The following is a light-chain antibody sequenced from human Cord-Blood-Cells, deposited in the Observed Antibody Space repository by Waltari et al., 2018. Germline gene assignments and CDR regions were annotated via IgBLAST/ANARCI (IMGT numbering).Light chain of an antibody. Sequence: IVIKQSPVTQSVFPGERADCSCRASQSVSSNLAWYQQKPGQAPRLLIYGASTRATGIPARFSGSGSGTEFTPTISSLQSEYFAFYYCQQYNNWPYTFGQGTKLEIK. V-gene: IGKV3-15*01. CDR3: QQYNNWPYT. CDR1: QSVSSN. J-gene: IGKJ2*01. CDR2: GAS.